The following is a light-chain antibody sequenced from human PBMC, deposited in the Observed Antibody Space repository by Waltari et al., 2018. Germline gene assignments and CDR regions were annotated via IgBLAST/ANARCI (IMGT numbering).Light chain of an antibody. Sequence: VLTQEPSVPVSPGGTDTPTCAPTPGSVPTIYSTTWFQQKPGQSPTTLIYDTDTRHSWTPARFSGSLLGGKAALTLSNVQPEDEADYYCSLYYGDARWVFGGGTKLTVL. J-gene: IGLJ3*02. V-gene: IGLV7-43*01. CDR2: DTD. CDR3: SLYYGDARWV. CDR1: PGSVPTIYS.